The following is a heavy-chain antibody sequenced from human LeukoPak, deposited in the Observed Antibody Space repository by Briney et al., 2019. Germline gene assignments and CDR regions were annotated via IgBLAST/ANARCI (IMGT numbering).Heavy chain of an antibody. Sequence: GGSLRLSCGASGFTFSRYAMSWVRQAPGKGLEWVSGISGTNGNTYYADSVKGRFTISRDNSKNTVFLQTSSLRAEDTALYYCAKDWEAVSGTPTAIDYWGRGTLVTVSS. J-gene: IGHJ4*02. D-gene: IGHD6-19*01. CDR1: GFTFSRYA. V-gene: IGHV3-23*01. CDR3: AKDWEAVSGTPTAIDY. CDR2: ISGTNGNT.